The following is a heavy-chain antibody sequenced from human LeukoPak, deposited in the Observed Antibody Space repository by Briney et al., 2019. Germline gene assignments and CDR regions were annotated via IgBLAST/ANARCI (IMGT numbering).Heavy chain of an antibody. CDR2: IYYSGST. D-gene: IGHD6-19*01. CDR1: GGSISSSSYY. Sequence: SETLSLTCTVSGGSISSSSYYWGWIRQPPGKGLEWIGSIYYSGSTYYNPSLKSRVTISVDTSKNQFSLKLSSVTAADTAVYYCARRIAVAAAGYFDYWGQGTLVTVS. CDR3: ARRIAVAAAGYFDY. J-gene: IGHJ4*02. V-gene: IGHV4-39*01.